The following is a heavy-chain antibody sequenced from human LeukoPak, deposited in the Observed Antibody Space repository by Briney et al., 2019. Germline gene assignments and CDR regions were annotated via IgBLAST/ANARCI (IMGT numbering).Heavy chain of an antibody. CDR1: GFTFTTYA. J-gene: IGHJ4*02. CDR2: ISGSGGVT. CDR3: AKDRVGAYFDW. V-gene: IGHV3-23*01. Sequence: GGSLRLSCSASGFTFTTYAMSWVRQAPGKGLEWVSAISGSGGVTYYADSVKGRFTISRDDSNNTLYLQMNSLRAEDSAVYYCAKDRVGAYFDWWGQGALVTVSS. D-gene: IGHD1-26*01.